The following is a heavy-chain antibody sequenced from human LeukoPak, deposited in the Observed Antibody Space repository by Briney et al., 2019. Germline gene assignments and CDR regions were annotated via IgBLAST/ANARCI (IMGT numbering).Heavy chain of an antibody. Sequence: PGGSLRLSRAASGFTVSSNYMSWVRQAPGKGLEWVSVIYSGGSTYYADSVKGRFTISRDNSKNTLYLQMNSLRAEDTAVYYCARVGYYDSSGLDAFDIWGQGTMVTVSS. CDR3: ARVGYYDSSGLDAFDI. CDR2: IYSGGST. J-gene: IGHJ3*02. D-gene: IGHD3-22*01. CDR1: GFTVSSNY. V-gene: IGHV3-66*01.